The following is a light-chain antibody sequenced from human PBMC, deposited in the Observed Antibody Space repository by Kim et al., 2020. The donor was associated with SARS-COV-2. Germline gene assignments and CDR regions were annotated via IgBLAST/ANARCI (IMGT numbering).Light chain of an antibody. CDR3: CSYAGSYTFV. CDR2: NVN. J-gene: IGLJ1*01. CDR1: SSDFAGLIY. Sequence: QSVTISCPGSSSDFAGLIYVSWYQQHPGKAPKLLISNVNKRPSGVPDRFSGSKSGYTASLTISGLRDEDEADYFCCSYAGSYTFVFGTGTKVTVL. V-gene: IGLV2-11*03.